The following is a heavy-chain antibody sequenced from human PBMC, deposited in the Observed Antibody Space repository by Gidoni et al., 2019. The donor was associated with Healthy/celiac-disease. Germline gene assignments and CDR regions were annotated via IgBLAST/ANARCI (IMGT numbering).Heavy chain of an antibody. Sequence: QVQLVESGGGVVQPGRSLRLSCAASGFTFSSYGMHWVRQAPGKGLEWVAVISYDGSNKYYADSVKGRFTISRDNSKNTLYLQMNSLRAEDTAVYYCAKELISIAAALDYWGQGTLVTVSS. V-gene: IGHV3-30*18. CDR1: GFTFSSYG. J-gene: IGHJ4*02. CDR3: AKELISIAAALDY. CDR2: ISYDGSNK. D-gene: IGHD6-13*01.